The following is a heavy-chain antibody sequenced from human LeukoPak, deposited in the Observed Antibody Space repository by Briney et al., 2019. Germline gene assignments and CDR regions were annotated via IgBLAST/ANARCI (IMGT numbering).Heavy chain of an antibody. CDR1: GFTVTSKR. CDR2: IYSAGST. J-gene: IGHJ4*02. V-gene: IGHV3-53*01. Sequence: QPGGSLRLSCAASGFTVTSKRMSWVRQAPGKGLEWVSVIYSAGSTSYADSVKGRFTISRDNSKNTLDLQMNSLRVEDTAVYYCLRKRHGENTENWGQGTLVSVSS. D-gene: IGHD4-17*01. CDR3: LRKRHGENTEN.